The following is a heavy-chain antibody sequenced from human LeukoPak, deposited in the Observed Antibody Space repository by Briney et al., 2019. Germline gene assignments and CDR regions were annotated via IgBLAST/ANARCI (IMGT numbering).Heavy chain of an antibody. CDR1: GFTFNVAW. D-gene: IGHD1-26*01. Sequence: GGSLRLSCAASGFTFNVAWMSWVRQAPGKGLEWVGRIRSKAYGGAADYAAPVRGRFTISRDDLKDTLYLQMDSLKTEDTAVYFCTTDVRWELQPLDYWGQGTLVTVSS. J-gene: IGHJ4*02. CDR2: IRSKAYGGAA. CDR3: TTDVRWELQPLDY. V-gene: IGHV3-15*01.